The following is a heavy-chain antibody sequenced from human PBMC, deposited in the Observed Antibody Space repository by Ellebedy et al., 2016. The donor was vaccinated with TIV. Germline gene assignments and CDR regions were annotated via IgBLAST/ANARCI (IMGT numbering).Heavy chain of an antibody. V-gene: IGHV3-23*01. CDR2: LSRSGDTT. D-gene: IGHD4-17*01. J-gene: IGHJ4*02. CDR3: AKDRDDDGDFVFDS. CDR1: GFTFSSYV. Sequence: GESLKISXRASGFTFSSYVMRWVRQAPGKGLKWVSGLSRSGDTTYYADSVKGRFTIFRDNPRNTLYLQMNSLRAEDTAVYYCAKDRDDDGDFVFDSWGQGTLVTVSA.